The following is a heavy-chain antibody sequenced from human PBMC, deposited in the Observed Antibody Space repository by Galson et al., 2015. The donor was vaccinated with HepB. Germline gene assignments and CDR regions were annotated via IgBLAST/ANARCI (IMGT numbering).Heavy chain of an antibody. V-gene: IGHV3-43*01. D-gene: IGHD6-13*01. CDR2: ISWDGGST. J-gene: IGHJ4*02. CDR3: AKAGYSSSWYTEEEPEQYFDY. Sequence: SLRLSCAASGFTFDDYTMHWVRQAPGKGLEWVSLISWDGGSTYYADSVKGRFTISRDNSKNSLYLQMNSLRTEDTVLYYCAKAGYSSSWYTEEEPEQYFDYWGQGTLVTVSS. CDR1: GFTFDDYT.